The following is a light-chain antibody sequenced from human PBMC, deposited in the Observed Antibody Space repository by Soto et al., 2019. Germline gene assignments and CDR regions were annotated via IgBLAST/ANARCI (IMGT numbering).Light chain of an antibody. CDR1: QSISSW. Sequence: DIQMTQSPSSLSASVGDRVSITCRASQSISSWLAWYQQKPGKAPKLLIYDASSLESGVPSRFSGSGSGTEFTLTISSLQPDDSATYYCQQYNSYPTFRQGTKVEIK. J-gene: IGKJ1*01. V-gene: IGKV1-5*01. CDR3: QQYNSYPT. CDR2: DAS.